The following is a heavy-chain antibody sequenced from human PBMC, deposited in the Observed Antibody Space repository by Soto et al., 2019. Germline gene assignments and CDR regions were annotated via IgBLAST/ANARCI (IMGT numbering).Heavy chain of an antibody. V-gene: IGHV1-8*01. CDR2: MDPSSGTT. CDR1: GYTFTSHD. CDR3: TTVAYGEYVSDY. Sequence: ASVKVSCKASGYTFTSHDINWVRQATGQGLEWMGWMDPSSGTTGFARKFQGRVTMTRNTSISTAYMDLNGLKTEDTAVYYCTTVAYGEYVSDYWGRGTLVTVSS. D-gene: IGHD4-17*01. J-gene: IGHJ4*02.